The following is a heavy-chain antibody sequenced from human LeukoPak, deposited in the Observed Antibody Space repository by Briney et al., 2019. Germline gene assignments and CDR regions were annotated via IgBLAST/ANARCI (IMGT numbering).Heavy chain of an antibody. CDR1: GGTFSSYA. CDR3: ARGGGVDILTGFQY. D-gene: IGHD3-9*01. V-gene: IGHV1-69*13. CDR2: IIPIFGTA. Sequence: GSSVKVSCKPSGGTFSSYAFSWVRQAPGQGLEWMGGIIPIFGTANYAQKFQGRVTITADQSTSTAYMELSSLRSEDTAVYYCARGGGVDILTGFQYWGQGTLVTVSS. J-gene: IGHJ4*02.